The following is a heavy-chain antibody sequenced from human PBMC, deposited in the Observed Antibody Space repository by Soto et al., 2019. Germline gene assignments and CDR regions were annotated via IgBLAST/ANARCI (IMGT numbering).Heavy chain of an antibody. J-gene: IGHJ3*02. V-gene: IGHV3-9*01. Sequence: GGSLRLSCAASGFTFDDYAMHWVRQAPGKGLEWVSGISWNSGSIGYADSVKGRFTISRDNAKNSLYLQMNSLKTEDTAVYYCTTVALPGYAFDIWGQGTMVTVSS. CDR3: TTVALPGYAFDI. CDR2: ISWNSGSI. CDR1: GFTFDDYA.